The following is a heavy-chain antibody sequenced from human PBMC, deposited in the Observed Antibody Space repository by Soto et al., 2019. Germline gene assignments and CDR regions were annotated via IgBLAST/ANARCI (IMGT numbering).Heavy chain of an antibody. CDR2: ISAYNGNT. Sequence: GXSVKVSCKASGYTFTSYGISWVRQAPGQGLEWMGWISAYNGNTNYAQKLQGRVTMTTDTSTSTAYMELRSLRSDDTAVYYCARDTRLAYCGGDCYPDAFDIWGQGTMVTVSS. CDR1: GYTFTSYG. V-gene: IGHV1-18*04. D-gene: IGHD2-21*02. J-gene: IGHJ3*02. CDR3: ARDTRLAYCGGDCYPDAFDI.